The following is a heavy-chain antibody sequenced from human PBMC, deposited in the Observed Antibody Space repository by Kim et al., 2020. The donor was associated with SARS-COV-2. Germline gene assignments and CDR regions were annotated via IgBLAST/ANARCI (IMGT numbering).Heavy chain of an antibody. CDR2: ITKSSATI. CDR3: VRDRMGGAFDI. D-gene: IGHD3-16*01. CDR1: GFTFSAYD. Sequence: GGSLRLSCATSGFTFSAYDMNWVRQAPGKGLEWLSFITKSSATIYYADSVQGRFTISRDNAKNSLYLPMNSLRDDDTALYYCVRDRMGGAFDIWGQGTMV. V-gene: IGHV3-48*02. J-gene: IGHJ3*02.